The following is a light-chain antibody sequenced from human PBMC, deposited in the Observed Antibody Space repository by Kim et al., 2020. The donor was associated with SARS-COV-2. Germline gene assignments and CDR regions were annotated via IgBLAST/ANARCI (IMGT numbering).Light chain of an antibody. J-gene: IGLJ2*01. V-gene: IGLV3-1*01. CDR3: QAWDSSAVV. CDR2: QDS. CDR1: KLGDKY. Sequence: SVSPGQTASITCSGDKLGDKYACWYQQKPGQSPVLVIYQDSKRPSGIPERFSGSNSGNTATLTISGTQAMDEADYYCQAWDSSAVVFGGGTKMTV.